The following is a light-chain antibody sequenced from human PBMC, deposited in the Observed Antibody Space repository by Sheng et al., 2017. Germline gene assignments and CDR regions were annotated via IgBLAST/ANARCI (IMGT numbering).Light chain of an antibody. CDR2: GAS. CDR3: QQYGNSPCT. J-gene: IGKJ2*02. V-gene: IGKV3-20*01. Sequence: EIVLTQSPATLSLSPGERATLSCRASQSVSVYVAWFQQKPGQAPRLLIHGASNRATGIPDRFSGGGSGTDFTLTISRLEPEDFAVYYCQQYGNSPCTFGQGTKLEIK. CDR1: QSVSVY.